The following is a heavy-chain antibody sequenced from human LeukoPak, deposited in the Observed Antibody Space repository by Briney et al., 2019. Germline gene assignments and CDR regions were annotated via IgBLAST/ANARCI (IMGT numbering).Heavy chain of an antibody. CDR2: ISYDGSNK. Sequence: PGGSLRLSCAASGFTFSSYAMHWVRQAPGKGLEWVAVISYDGSNKYYADSVKGRFTISRDNSKNTLYLQMNSLRAEDTAVYYCARDNYDFLTGSFYGMDVWGQGATVIVS. V-gene: IGHV3-30-3*01. D-gene: IGHD3-9*01. CDR1: GFTFSSYA. CDR3: ARDNYDFLTGSFYGMDV. J-gene: IGHJ6*02.